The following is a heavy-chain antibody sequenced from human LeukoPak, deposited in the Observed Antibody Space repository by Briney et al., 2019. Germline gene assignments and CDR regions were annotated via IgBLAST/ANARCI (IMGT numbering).Heavy chain of an antibody. J-gene: IGHJ4*02. CDR3: FGSDTAMSDSYYFDY. V-gene: IGHV4-39*01. Sequence: PSETLSLTCTVSGGSISSSSYYWGWIRQPPGKGLEWIGSIYYSGSTYYNPSLKSRVTISVDTSKNQFSLKLSSVTAADTAVYYCFGSDTAMSDSYYFDYWGQGTLVTVSS. D-gene: IGHD5-18*01. CDR1: GGSISSSSYY. CDR2: IYYSGST.